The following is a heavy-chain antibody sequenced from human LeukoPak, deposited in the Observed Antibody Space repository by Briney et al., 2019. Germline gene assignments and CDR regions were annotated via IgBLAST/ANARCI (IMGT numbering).Heavy chain of an antibody. D-gene: IGHD6-19*01. CDR2: INSDGSST. CDR1: GFTFSSYW. V-gene: IGHV3-74*01. J-gene: IGHJ4*02. Sequence: GGSLRLSCAASGFTFSSYWMHCARQAPGKGLVWVSRINSDGSSTSYADSVKGRFTISRDNAKNTLYLQMNSLRAEDTAVYYCARELVAVAGTGLDYWGQGTLVTVSS. CDR3: ARELVAVAGTGLDY.